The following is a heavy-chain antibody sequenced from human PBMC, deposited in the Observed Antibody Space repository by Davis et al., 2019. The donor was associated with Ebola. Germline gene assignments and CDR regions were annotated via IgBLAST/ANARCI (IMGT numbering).Heavy chain of an antibody. CDR2: IETDGTTK. CDR1: GFTFSTYW. Sequence: HTGGSLRLSCAASGFTFSTYWMHWVRQAPGKGLVWVSRIETDGTTKSYADSVKGRFTISRDNVNNILYLQMNGLRAEDTAMYYCARGRPVTNNWFDSWGQGTLVTVSS. V-gene: IGHV3-74*01. CDR3: ARGRPVTNNWFDS. D-gene: IGHD4-11*01. J-gene: IGHJ5*01.